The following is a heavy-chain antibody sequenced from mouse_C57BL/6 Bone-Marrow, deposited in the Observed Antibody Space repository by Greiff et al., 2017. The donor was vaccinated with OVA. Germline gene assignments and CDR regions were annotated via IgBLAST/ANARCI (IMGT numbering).Heavy chain of an antibody. CDR1: GYTFTSYG. CDR3: ARSHYYGSSYGY. J-gene: IGHJ2*01. D-gene: IGHD1-1*01. CDR2: IYPRSGNT. Sequence: VQLVESGAELARPGASVKLSCKASGYTFTSYGISWVKQRTGQGLEWIGEIYPRSGNTYYNEKFKGKATLTADKSSSTAYMQLRSLTSEDSAVYFCARSHYYGSSYGYWGQGTTLTVSS. V-gene: IGHV1-81*01.